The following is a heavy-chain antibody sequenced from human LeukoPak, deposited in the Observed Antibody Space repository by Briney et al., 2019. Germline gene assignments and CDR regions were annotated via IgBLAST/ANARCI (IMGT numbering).Heavy chain of an antibody. CDR3: AKESVRAYCGGDCPRQYYFDY. D-gene: IGHD2-21*02. CDR1: GFTFSSYS. V-gene: IGHV3-21*01. Sequence: GGSLRLSCAASGFTFSSYSMNWVRQAPGKGLEWVSSISSSSSYIYYADSVKGRFTISRDNSKNTLYLQMNSLRAEDTAVYYCAKESVRAYCGGDCPRQYYFDYWGQGTLVTVSS. J-gene: IGHJ4*02. CDR2: ISSSSSYI.